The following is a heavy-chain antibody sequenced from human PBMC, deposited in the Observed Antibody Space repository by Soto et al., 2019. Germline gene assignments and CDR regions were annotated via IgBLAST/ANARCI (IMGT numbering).Heavy chain of an antibody. CDR1: GFTLGYYW. Sequence: GGSLRLSCEASGFTLGYYWMSWVRQAPGKGLERVANIKQDGGEKYYVDSVKGRFTISRDNAKSSVYLQMSSLRAEDTAVYYCARCTNIAVAGLRDFWGQGTLVTVSS. CDR3: ARCTNIAVAGLRDF. J-gene: IGHJ4*02. D-gene: IGHD6-19*01. V-gene: IGHV3-7*01. CDR2: IKQDGGEK.